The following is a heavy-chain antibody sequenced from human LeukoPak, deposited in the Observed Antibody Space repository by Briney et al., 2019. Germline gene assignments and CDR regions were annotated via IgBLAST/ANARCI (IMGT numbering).Heavy chain of an antibody. CDR3: AKDLGIAVARDPLDY. J-gene: IGHJ4*02. V-gene: IGHV3-30-3*01. Sequence: GGSLRLSCAASGFTFSSYAMHWVRQAPGKGLEWVAVISYDGSNKYYADSVKGRFTISRDNSKNTLYLQMNSLRAEDTAVYYCAKDLGIAVARDPLDYWGQGTLVTVSS. CDR2: ISYDGSNK. CDR1: GFTFSSYA. D-gene: IGHD6-19*01.